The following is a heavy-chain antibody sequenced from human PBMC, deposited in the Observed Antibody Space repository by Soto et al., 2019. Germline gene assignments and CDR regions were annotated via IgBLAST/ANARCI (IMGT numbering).Heavy chain of an antibody. D-gene: IGHD3-10*01. J-gene: IGHJ4*02. CDR1: GFAFSSYS. V-gene: IGHV3-23*01. Sequence: GGSLRLSCEASGFAFSSYSITWVRQAPGKGLEYVSGITRSADLSFYADSVRGRFTVSRDNSKNAAYLQMNSLRVEDTAVYYCAKWSGFGDLWGQGTLVTVSS. CDR3: AKWSGFGDL. CDR2: ITRSADLS.